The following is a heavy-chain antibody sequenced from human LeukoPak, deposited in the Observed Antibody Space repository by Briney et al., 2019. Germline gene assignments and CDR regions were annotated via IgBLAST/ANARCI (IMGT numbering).Heavy chain of an antibody. CDR2: IYYSGST. CDR3: ARGREGYGGNANWFDP. D-gene: IGHD4-23*01. J-gene: IGHJ5*02. Sequence: SETLSLTCTVSGGSISSYYWSWIRQPPGKGLEWIGYIYYSGSTYYNPSLKSRVTISVDTSKNQFSLKLSSVTAADTAVYYCARGREGYGGNANWFDPWGQGTLVTVSS. V-gene: IGHV4-59*08. CDR1: GGSISSYY.